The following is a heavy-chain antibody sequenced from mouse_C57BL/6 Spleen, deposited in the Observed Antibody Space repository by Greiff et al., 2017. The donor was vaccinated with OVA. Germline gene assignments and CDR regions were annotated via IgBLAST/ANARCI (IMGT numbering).Heavy chain of an antibody. CDR3: TTVRYDGYRKAMDY. CDR1: GFNIKDDY. V-gene: IGHV14-4*01. Sequence: EVQLVESGAELVRPGASVKLSCTASGFNIKDDYMHWVKQRPEQGLEWIGWIDPENGDTEYASKFQGKATITADTSSNTAYLQLSSLTSEDTAVYYCTTVRYDGYRKAMDYWGQGTSVTVSS. J-gene: IGHJ4*01. CDR2: IDPENGDT. D-gene: IGHD2-3*01.